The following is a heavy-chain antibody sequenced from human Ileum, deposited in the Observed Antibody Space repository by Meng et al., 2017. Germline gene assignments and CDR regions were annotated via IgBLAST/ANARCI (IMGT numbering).Heavy chain of an antibody. CDR2: IKSKTDGGAI. CDR3: TTRNKKEGDEGG. Sequence: GGSLRLSCAASGFSFNRAWMSWVRQAPGKGLEWIGRIKSKTDGGAIDYAAPVKGRFTISRDDSENTLYLQMNSLKTEDTAMYFCTTRNKKEGDEGGWGQGTLVTVSS. V-gene: IGHV3-15*01. CDR1: GFSFNRAW. D-gene: IGHD1-26*01. J-gene: IGHJ4*02.